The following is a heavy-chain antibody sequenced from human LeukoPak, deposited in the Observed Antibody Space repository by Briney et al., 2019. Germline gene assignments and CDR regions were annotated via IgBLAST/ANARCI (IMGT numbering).Heavy chain of an antibody. CDR2: ISSSSSYI. CDR1: GFTFSSYS. CDR3: AGGHSSSWYYFDY. V-gene: IGHV3-21*04. D-gene: IGHD6-13*01. J-gene: IGHJ4*02. Sequence: GGSLRLSCAASGFTFSSYSMNWVRQAPGQGLEWVSSISSSSSYIYYADSVKGRFTISRDNAKNSLYLQMNSLRAEDTAVYYCAGGHSSSWYYFDYWGQGTLVTVSS.